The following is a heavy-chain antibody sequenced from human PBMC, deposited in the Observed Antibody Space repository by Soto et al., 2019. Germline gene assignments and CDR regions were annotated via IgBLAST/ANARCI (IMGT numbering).Heavy chain of an antibody. J-gene: IGHJ5*02. D-gene: IGHD2-15*01. CDR1: GYTFTSYG. V-gene: IGHV1-18*01. CDR3: ASDGGGQARFDP. Sequence: QVQLVQSGAEVKKPGASVKVSCKASGYTFTSYGIIWVRQAPGQGLEWMGWISAYTGNTNYAQKLQGRVTMTTDTSRSTAYRALRSLRADDTAVYYCASDGGGQARFDPWGQGTMVTFYS. CDR2: ISAYTGNT.